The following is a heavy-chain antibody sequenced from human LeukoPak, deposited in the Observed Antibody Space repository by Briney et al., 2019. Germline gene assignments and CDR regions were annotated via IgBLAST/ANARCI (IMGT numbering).Heavy chain of an antibody. J-gene: IGHJ4*02. CDR1: GFTFSDYY. Sequence: GSLRLSCAASGFTFSDYYMSWIRQPPGKGLEWIGYIYGSGNTNYNPSLKSRVTMSIDTSKNQFSLKLTSVTAADTATYYCARETSLAGFASGLGFNYWGQGILVTVSS. D-gene: IGHD6-19*01. CDR2: IYGSGNT. CDR3: ARETSLAGFASGLGFNY. V-gene: IGHV4-59*01.